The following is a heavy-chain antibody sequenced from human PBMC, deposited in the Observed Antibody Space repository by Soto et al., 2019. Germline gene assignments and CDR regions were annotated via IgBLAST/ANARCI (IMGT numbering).Heavy chain of an antibody. CDR3: VSSHDMPI. CDR1: GLDFSTFG. D-gene: IGHD1-1*01. Sequence: QVRLVESGGDVVQPGWSLRLSCEVSGLDFSTFGMHWFRQAPGKGLEWVAVIWADGMQTYYVDSVKGRVTVARDNPKSTLSLQMTSLRVEDTAKYFCVSSHDMPIWGQGTLVTVSS. CDR2: IWADGMQT. V-gene: IGHV3-33*03. J-gene: IGHJ1*01.